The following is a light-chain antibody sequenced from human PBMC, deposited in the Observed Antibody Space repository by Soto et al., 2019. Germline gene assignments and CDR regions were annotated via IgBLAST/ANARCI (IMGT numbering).Light chain of an antibody. J-gene: IGLJ3*02. V-gene: IGLV2-14*03. CDR1: SSDVGGYNY. CDR2: DVS. CDR3: ISYTRSGTRV. Sequence: QSALTQPASVSGSPGQSITISCTGTSSDVGGYNYVSWYQQHPDQAPKLVIYDVSNRPSGVSNRFSASKSGNTASLTISGLQAEDEADYYCISYTRSGTRVFGGGTKLTVL.